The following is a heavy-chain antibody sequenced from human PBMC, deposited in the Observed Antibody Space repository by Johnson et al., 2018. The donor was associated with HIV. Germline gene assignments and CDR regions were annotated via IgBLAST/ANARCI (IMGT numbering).Heavy chain of an antibody. V-gene: IGHV3-7*01. CDR3: ARDFGYSSGWYRDDAFDI. CDR2: IKQDGSEK. D-gene: IGHD6-19*01. J-gene: IGHJ3*02. CDR1: GFTFSSYW. Sequence: VQLVESGGGVVQPGRSLRVFCAASGFTFSSYWMSWVRQAPGKGLEWVANIKQDGSEKYYVASVKGRFTISRDNAKNSLYLKMNSLRAEDTAVYYCARDFGYSSGWYRDDAFDIWGQGTMVTVSS.